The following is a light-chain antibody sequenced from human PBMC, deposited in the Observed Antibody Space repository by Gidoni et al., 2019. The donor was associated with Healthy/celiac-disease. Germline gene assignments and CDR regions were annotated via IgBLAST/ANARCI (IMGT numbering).Light chain of an antibody. Sequence: DSQMTQSPSSLSASVGDRVTITCQASQDISNYLNWYQQKPGKAPKLLIYDASNLETGVPSRFSGSGSGTDFTFTISSLQPEDIATYYCQQYDNLPRAFXPXTKVDIK. CDR3: QQYDNLPRA. V-gene: IGKV1-33*01. CDR2: DAS. CDR1: QDISNY. J-gene: IGKJ3*01.